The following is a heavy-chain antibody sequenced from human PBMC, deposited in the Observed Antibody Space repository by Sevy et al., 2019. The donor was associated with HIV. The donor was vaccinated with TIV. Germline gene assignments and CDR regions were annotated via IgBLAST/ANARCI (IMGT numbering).Heavy chain of an antibody. CDR3: AKDQRWLQSYYYYGMDV. CDR1: GFTFSDYG. V-gene: IGHV3-30*18. Sequence: GGSLRLSCAASGFTFSDYGMHWVRQAPGKGLEWVEVISYDGSNKYYADSVKGRFTISRDNSKNKLYLQMNSLRAENTAVSYCAKDQRWLQSYYYYGMDVWGQGTTVTVSS. J-gene: IGHJ6*02. CDR2: ISYDGSNK. D-gene: IGHD5-12*01.